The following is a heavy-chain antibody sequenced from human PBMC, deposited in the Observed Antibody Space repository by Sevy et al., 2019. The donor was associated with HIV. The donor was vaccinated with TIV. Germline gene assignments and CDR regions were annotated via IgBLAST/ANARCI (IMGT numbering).Heavy chain of an antibody. J-gene: IGHJ4*02. V-gene: IGHV3-53*01. CDR3: AREYHGDYLYYFDS. Sequence: GGSLRLSCAASGFTVSTNYMSWVRQAPGKGLEWVSVIYSGGNTYYADSVKGRFTISRDKSKNTLYLQMNTLTPEDTAMYYCAREYHGDYLYYFDSWCQGTLVTVSS. D-gene: IGHD4-17*01. CDR2: IYSGGNT. CDR1: GFTVSTNY.